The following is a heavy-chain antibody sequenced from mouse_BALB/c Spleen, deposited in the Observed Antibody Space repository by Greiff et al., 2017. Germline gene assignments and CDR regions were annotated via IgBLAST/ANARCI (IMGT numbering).Heavy chain of an antibody. CDR1: GFDFSSYW. V-gene: IGHV4-1*02. CDR3: ARGGDDYYAMDY. Sequence: EVKVIESGGGLVQPGGSLKLSCAASGFDFSSYWMRWVRQAPGQGLEWIGEINPDSSTINYTPSLKDKFIISRDNAKNTLYLQMSKVRSEDTALYYSARGGDDYYAMDYWGQGTAGTVSS. J-gene: IGHJ4*01. CDR2: INPDSSTI.